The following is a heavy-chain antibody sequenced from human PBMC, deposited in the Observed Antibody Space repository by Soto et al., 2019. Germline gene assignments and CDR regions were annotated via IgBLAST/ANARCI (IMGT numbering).Heavy chain of an antibody. CDR3: ATGLLLWFGAGMDV. CDR1: GYTLTELS. CDR2: FDPEDGET. Sequence: GASVKVSCKVSGYTLTELSMHWVRQAPGKGLEWMGGFDPEDGETIYAQKFQGRVTMTEDTSTDTAYMELSSLRSEDTAVYYCATGLLLWFGAGMDVWGQGTTVTVS. J-gene: IGHJ6*02. D-gene: IGHD3-10*01. V-gene: IGHV1-24*01.